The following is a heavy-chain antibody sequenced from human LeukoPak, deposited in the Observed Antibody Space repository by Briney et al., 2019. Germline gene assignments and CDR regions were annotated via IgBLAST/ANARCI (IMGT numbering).Heavy chain of an antibody. CDR3: AREVYAMYYYYGMDV. Sequence: SVKVSCKASGGTFSSYAISWVRQAPGQGLEWMGGIIPIFGTANYAQKFQGRVTITADESTSTAYMELSSLRSEDTAVYYCAREVYAMYYYYGMDVWGQGTMVTVSS. V-gene: IGHV1-69*13. CDR2: IIPIFGTA. CDR1: GGTFSSYA. D-gene: IGHD2-8*01. J-gene: IGHJ6*02.